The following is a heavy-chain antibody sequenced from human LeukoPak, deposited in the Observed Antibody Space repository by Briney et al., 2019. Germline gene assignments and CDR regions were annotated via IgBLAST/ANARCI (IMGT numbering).Heavy chain of an antibody. V-gene: IGHV1-18*01. Sequence: ASVTVSCKASGYTFTSYGISWVRQAPGQGLEWMGWISAYNGNTNYAQKLQGRVTMTTDTSTSTAYMELRSLRSDDTAVYYCARDRPSGWYGDYYYGMDVWGQGTTVTVSS. CDR3: ARDRPSGWYGDYYYGMDV. J-gene: IGHJ6*02. D-gene: IGHD6-19*01. CDR1: GYTFTSYG. CDR2: ISAYNGNT.